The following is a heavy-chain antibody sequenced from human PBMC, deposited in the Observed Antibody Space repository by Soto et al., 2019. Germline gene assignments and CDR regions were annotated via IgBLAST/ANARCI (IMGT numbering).Heavy chain of an antibody. D-gene: IGHD3-9*01. CDR3: ARGRRYFDWRAYFDY. V-gene: IGHV4-34*01. J-gene: IGHJ4*02. CDR2: INHSGST. Sequence: SETLSLTCAVYGGSFSGYYWSWIRQPPGKGLEWIGEINHSGSTNYNPSLKSRVTISVDTSKNQFSLKLSSVTAADTAVYYCARGRRYFDWRAYFDYWGQGTLVTVSS. CDR1: GGSFSGYY.